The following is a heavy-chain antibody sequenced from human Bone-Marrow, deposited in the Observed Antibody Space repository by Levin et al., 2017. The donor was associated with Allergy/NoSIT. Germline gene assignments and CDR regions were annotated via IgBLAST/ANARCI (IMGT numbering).Heavy chain of an antibody. J-gene: IGHJ4*02. CDR2: ISAGSSVT. CDR3: VRGEGVSILDF. Sequence: GGSLRLSCAASGFTFSAYSMNWVRQTPGKGMEWISYISAGSSVTHYADSVKGRFSISRDNDKDSVYLQLNSLRVDDTATYYCVRGEGVSILDFWGQGSLVTVSS. D-gene: IGHD3-10*01. CDR1: GFTFSAYS. V-gene: IGHV3-48*01.